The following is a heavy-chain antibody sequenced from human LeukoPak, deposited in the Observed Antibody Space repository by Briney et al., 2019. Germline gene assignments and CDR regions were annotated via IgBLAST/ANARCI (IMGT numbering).Heavy chain of an antibody. Sequence: SETLSLTCTVSGGSISSYYWNWIRQPPGKGLECIGYIYYSGSTNYNPSLKSRVTISVDTSKNQFSLKVSSVTAADTAVYHCVRLQPNTGEWAFDIWGQGTMVSVSS. CDR2: IYYSGST. CDR3: VRLQPNTGEWAFDI. CDR1: GGSISSYY. J-gene: IGHJ3*02. V-gene: IGHV4-59*01. D-gene: IGHD1-1*01.